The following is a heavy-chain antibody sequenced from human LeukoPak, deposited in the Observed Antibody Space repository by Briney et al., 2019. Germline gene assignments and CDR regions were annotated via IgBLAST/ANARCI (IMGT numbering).Heavy chain of an antibody. CDR3: ARHSRTGYNYLDY. CDR1: GGSMSSYY. J-gene: IGHJ4*02. D-gene: IGHD5-24*01. CDR2: IYYSGST. Sequence: SETLSLTCTVSGGSMSSYYWSWIRQSPGKGLEWIGYIYYSGSTNNNPSLKSRVTISVDTSKNQFSPKLRSVTAADTAVYYCARHSRTGYNYLDYWGQGTLVTVSS. V-gene: IGHV4-59*08.